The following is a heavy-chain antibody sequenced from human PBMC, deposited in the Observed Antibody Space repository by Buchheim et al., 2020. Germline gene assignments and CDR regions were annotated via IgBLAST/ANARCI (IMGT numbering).Heavy chain of an antibody. Sequence: EVQLLESGGGLVRPGGSLRLSCEVSGFSFSSFGMSWVRQAPGKGLEWVSTIVGSGVGTYYADSVKGRFTISRDNAKNSLYLQMNSLRAEDTAVYYCAREDVDTAMVTYYYYGMDVWGQGTT. CDR3: AREDVDTAMVTYYYYGMDV. CDR1: GFSFSSFG. V-gene: IGHV3-23*01. CDR2: IVGSGVGT. J-gene: IGHJ6*02. D-gene: IGHD5-18*01.